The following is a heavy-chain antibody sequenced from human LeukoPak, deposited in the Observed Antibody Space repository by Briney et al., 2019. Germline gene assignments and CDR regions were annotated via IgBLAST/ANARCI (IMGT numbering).Heavy chain of an antibody. J-gene: IGHJ4*02. CDR2: IYYSGST. Sequence: SETLSLTCTVSGGSISSGGYYWSWIRQHPGKGLEWIGYIYYSGSTYYNPSLKSRVTISVDTSKNQFFLKLSSVTAADTAVYYCARDSVKTGTRGRYFDYWGQGTLVTVSS. V-gene: IGHV4-31*03. D-gene: IGHD1-1*01. CDR1: GGSISSGGYY. CDR3: ARDSVKTGTRGRYFDY.